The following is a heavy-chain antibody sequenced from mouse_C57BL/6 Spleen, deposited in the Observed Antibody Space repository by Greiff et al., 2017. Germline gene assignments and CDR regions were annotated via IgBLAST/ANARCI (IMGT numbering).Heavy chain of an antibody. J-gene: IGHJ4*01. CDR3: VRGGSPYAMDY. V-gene: IGHV10-1*01. D-gene: IGHD1-1*01. Sequence: EVKLVESGGGLVQPKGSLKLSCAASGFSFNTYAMNWVRQAPGKGLEWVARIRSKSNNYATYYADSVKDRFTISRDDSESMLYLQMNNLKTEDTAMYYCVRGGSPYAMDYWGQGTSVTVSS. CDR1: GFSFNTYA. CDR2: IRSKSNNYAT.